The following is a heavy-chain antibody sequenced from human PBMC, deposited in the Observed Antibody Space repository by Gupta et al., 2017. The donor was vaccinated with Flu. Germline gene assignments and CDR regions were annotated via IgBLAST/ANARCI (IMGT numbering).Heavy chain of an antibody. CDR1: FSNHW. CDR2: IYPGDSDT. D-gene: IGHD1-7*01. V-gene: IGHV5-51*01. J-gene: IGHJ4*02. Sequence: FSNHWIGWVRQMPGKGLEWMGIIYPGDSDTRYSPSFQGQVTISADKSINTAYLQWSSLEASDTAMYYCARSDPSELTFFDYWGQGTLVTVSS. CDR3: ARSDPSELTFFDY.